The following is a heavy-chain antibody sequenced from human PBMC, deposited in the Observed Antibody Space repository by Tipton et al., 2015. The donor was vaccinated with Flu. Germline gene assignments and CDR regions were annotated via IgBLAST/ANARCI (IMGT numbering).Heavy chain of an antibody. Sequence: SLRLSCSVSGFTFSRYAMSWVRQAPGKGLEWVSAVSGGGAHTYYADSVKGRFTISRDNFRNTLFLQMNGLRAEDTAVYYCAKVIPELVAGLDYWGQGTLVTVSS. J-gene: IGHJ4*02. CDR1: GFTFSRYA. CDR2: VSGGGAHT. V-gene: IGHV3-23*01. D-gene: IGHD6-19*01. CDR3: AKVIPELVAGLDY.